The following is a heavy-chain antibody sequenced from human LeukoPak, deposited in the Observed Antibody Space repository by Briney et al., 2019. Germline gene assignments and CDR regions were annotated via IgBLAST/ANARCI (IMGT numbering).Heavy chain of an antibody. CDR3: ARDGWPAFDY. D-gene: IGHD2-15*01. Sequence: SQTLSLTCVIAGDSVSSNTAAWNWIRQSPLRGLEWLGRTFYRSKWYNDYAGSVKSRITISPDTSKNHFSLHLDSVTPEDTAMYYCARDGWPAFDYWGQGTLVTVSS. CDR2: TFYRSKWYN. CDR1: GDSVSSNTAA. V-gene: IGHV6-1*01. J-gene: IGHJ4*02.